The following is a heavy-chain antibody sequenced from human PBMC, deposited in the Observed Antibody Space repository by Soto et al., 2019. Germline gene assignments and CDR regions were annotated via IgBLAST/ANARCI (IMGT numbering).Heavy chain of an antibody. CDR2: IIPIFGTA. V-gene: IGHV1-69*01. J-gene: IGHJ6*02. CDR1: GGTFSSYA. Sequence: QVQLVQSGAEVKKPGSSVKVSCKASGGTFSSYAISWVRQAPGQGLEWMGGIIPIFGTANYAQKFQGRVTNAADESTNTADMKLSSRRSEDTDVYYCARDSGVVITTDYYCGRDVWGRGTTVTVSS. CDR3: ARDSGVVITTDYYCGRDV. D-gene: IGHD2-21*01.